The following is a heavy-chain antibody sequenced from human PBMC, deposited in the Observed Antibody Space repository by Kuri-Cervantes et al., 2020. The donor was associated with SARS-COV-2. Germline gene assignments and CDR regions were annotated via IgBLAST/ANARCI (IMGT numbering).Heavy chain of an antibody. V-gene: IGHV3-48*02. Sequence: GGSLRLSCAASRFAFDTYSMNWVRQAPGKGLEWVSYINSRNTTVYYADSVKGRFTISRDNAKNSLYLQMNSLRDDDTAVYFCARGIYSGWSGLWGFDLWGQGTMVTVSS. CDR2: INSRNTTV. J-gene: IGHJ3*01. CDR1: RFAFDTYS. CDR3: ARGIYSGWSGLWGFDL. D-gene: IGHD5-12*01.